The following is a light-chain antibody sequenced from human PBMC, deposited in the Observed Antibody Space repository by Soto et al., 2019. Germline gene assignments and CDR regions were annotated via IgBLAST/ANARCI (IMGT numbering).Light chain of an antibody. CDR3: LQDYNCPPT. V-gene: IGKV1-6*01. Sequence: AIQMTQSPSSLSASVGDRVTITCRASQGIRNDLGWYQQKPGRAPKLLIFAASSLQSGVPSRFRGSGPGTDFNLTISSPQPEYFATYYCLQDYNCPPTFGQETKVEIK. J-gene: IGKJ1*01. CDR1: QGIRND. CDR2: AAS.